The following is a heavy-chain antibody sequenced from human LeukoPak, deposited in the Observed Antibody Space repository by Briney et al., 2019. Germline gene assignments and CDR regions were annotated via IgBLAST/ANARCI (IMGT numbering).Heavy chain of an antibody. CDR2: IIPISGKA. V-gene: IGHV1-69*06. D-gene: IGHD5-24*01. J-gene: IGHJ4*02. CDR1: GGTFSTYA. CDR3: ARRGGRRDGFHFVEDECYFDY. Sequence: GASVKVSCKASGGTFSTYAITWVRQAPGQGLEWMGGIIPISGKANYAQKFQGRVTITADKSTSTAYMELSSLRSEDTAVYYCARRGGRRDGFHFVEDECYFDYWGQGTLVTVSS.